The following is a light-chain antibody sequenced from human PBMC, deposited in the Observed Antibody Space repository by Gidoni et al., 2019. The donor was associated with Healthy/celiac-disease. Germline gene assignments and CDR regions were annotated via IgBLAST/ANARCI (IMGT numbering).Light chain of an antibody. CDR3: QAWDSSTRGVV. CDR2: QDS. J-gene: IGLJ2*01. CDR1: KLGDKY. V-gene: IGLV3-1*01. Sequence: SYELTQPPSVSVSPGQTASITCSGDKLGDKYACWYQQKPGQSPVLVIYQDSKRPSRIPERFSGSNSGNTATLTISGTQAMDEADYYCQAWDSSTRGVVFGGGTKLTVL.